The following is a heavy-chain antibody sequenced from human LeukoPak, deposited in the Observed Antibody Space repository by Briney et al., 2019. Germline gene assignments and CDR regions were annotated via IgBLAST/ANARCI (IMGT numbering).Heavy chain of an antibody. CDR3: AGGHDSSGYYDYYYGMDV. CDR1: GYTFTSYG. V-gene: IGHV1-18*01. Sequence: ASVKVSCKASGYTFTSYGISWVRQAPGQGLEWMGWISAYNGNTNYAQKLQGRVTMTTDTSTSTVYMELSSLRSEDTAVYYCAGGHDSSGYYDYYYGMDVWGQGTTVTVSS. CDR2: ISAYNGNT. J-gene: IGHJ6*02. D-gene: IGHD3-22*01.